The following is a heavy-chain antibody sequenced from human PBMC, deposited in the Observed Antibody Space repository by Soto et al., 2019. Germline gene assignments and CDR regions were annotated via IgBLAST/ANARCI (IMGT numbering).Heavy chain of an antibody. Sequence: PGGSLRLSCAASGFTFSDYYMSWIRQAPGKGLEWVSYISSSSSYTNYADSVKGRFTISRDNAKNSLYLQMNGLRAEDTAVYYCARDLSVLRYFDWLLVDPNRYYYYYGMDVWGQATTVTVSS. J-gene: IGHJ6*02. CDR3: ARDLSVLRYFDWLLVDPNRYYYYYGMDV. V-gene: IGHV3-11*05. D-gene: IGHD3-9*01. CDR1: GFTFSDYY. CDR2: ISSSSSYT.